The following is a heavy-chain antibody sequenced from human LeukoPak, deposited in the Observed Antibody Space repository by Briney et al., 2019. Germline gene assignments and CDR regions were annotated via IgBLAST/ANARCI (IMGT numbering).Heavy chain of an antibody. CDR3: ARDVGSPAEYFQH. J-gene: IGHJ1*01. CDR2: ISAYNGNT. D-gene: IGHD2-15*01. CDR1: GYTFTSYG. V-gene: IGHV1-18*01. Sequence: ASVKVSCKASGYTFTSYGISWVRQAPGQGLEWMGWISAYNGNTNYAQKLQGRVTMTTDTSTSTAHMELRSLRSDDTAVYYCARDVGSPAEYFQHWGQGTLVTVSS.